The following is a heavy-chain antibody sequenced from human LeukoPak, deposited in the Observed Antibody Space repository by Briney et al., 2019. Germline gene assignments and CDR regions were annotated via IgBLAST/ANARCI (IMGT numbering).Heavy chain of an antibody. D-gene: IGHD4-23*01. CDR2: IWYDGSNK. J-gene: IGHJ4*02. Sequence: GGSLRLSCLASGFTFDTFGMYWARQAPGKGLEWVAVIWYDGSNKYYADSVKGRFTISRDNSKNTLYLQMNSLRAEDTAVYYCARDEPVGGPGPFHYWGLGTLVTVSS. CDR3: ARDEPVGGPGPFHY. V-gene: IGHV3-33*07. CDR1: GFTFDTFG.